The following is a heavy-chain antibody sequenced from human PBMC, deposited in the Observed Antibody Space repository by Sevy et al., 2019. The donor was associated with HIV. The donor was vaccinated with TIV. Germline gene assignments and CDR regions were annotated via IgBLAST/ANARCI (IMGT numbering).Heavy chain of an antibody. V-gene: IGHV3-74*01. J-gene: IGHJ6*02. CDR1: GFTFSSYW. CDR3: ARGARRCSGGSCYLRTYYYYYYGMDV. Sequence: GGSLRLSCAASGFTFSSYWMHWVRQAPGKGLVWVSRINSDGSSTSYAYSVKGRFTISRDNAKNTLYLQMNSLRAEDTSVYYCARGARRCSGGSCYLRTYYYYYYGMDVWGQGTTVTVSS. D-gene: IGHD2-15*01. CDR2: INSDGSST.